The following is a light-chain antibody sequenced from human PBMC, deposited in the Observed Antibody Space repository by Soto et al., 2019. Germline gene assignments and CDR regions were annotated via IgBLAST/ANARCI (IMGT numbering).Light chain of an antibody. Sequence: DIQMTQSPSTLSASVGDRVTITCRASQSISSWLAWYQQKPGKAPKLLIYKASSLESGVPSSFSGNGSGTEFTLTIPSLQPDDFATYYCQQYNSYPYTFGQGTKLQIK. J-gene: IGKJ2*01. CDR1: QSISSW. CDR3: QQYNSYPYT. CDR2: KAS. V-gene: IGKV1-5*03.